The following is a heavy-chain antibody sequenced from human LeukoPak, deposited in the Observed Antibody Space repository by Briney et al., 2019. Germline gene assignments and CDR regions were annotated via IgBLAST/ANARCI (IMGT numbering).Heavy chain of an antibody. Sequence: GGSLRLSCAASGFTFSSYSMNWVRQAPGKGLEWVSSISSSSSYIYYADSVKGRFAISRDNAKNSLYLQMNSLRAEDTAVYYCARVKEWLPDYWGQGTLVTVSS. V-gene: IGHV3-21*01. CDR2: ISSSSSYI. D-gene: IGHD3-3*01. J-gene: IGHJ4*02. CDR3: ARVKEWLPDY. CDR1: GFTFSSYS.